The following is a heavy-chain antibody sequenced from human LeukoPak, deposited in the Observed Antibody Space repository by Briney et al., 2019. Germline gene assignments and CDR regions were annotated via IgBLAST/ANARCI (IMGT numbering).Heavy chain of an antibody. D-gene: IGHD6-13*01. J-gene: IGHJ4*02. CDR3: ARHLATAGTGFDY. V-gene: IGHV4-59*08. Sequence: PSETLSLTCTVSGGSISGYYWSWIRQPPGKGLEWIGYIYYRGSTNYNPSLKSRVTISVDTSKNQFSLKLSSVTAADTAVYYCARHLATAGTGFDYWGQGTLVTVSS. CDR1: GGSISGYY. CDR2: IYYRGST.